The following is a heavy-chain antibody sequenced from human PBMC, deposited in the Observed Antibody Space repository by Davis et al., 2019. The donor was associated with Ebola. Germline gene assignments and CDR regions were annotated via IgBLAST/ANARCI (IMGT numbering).Heavy chain of an antibody. CDR2: ISYDGSNK. Sequence: GESLKISCAASGFTFSSYAMHWVRQAPGKGLEWVAVISYDGSNKYYADSVKGRFTISRDNSKNTLYLQMNSLRAEDTAVYYCARDRSRGYSYGSVYYYGMDVWGQGTTVTVSS. CDR1: GFTFSSYA. V-gene: IGHV3-30-3*01. J-gene: IGHJ6*02. CDR3: ARDRSRGYSYGSVYYYGMDV. D-gene: IGHD5-18*01.